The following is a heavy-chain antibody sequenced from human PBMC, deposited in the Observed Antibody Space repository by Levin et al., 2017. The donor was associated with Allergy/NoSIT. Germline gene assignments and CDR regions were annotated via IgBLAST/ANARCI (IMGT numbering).Heavy chain of an antibody. CDR1: GFTFSSYG. CDR2: IWDDGYKK. CDR3: ARVLRFYYDYYMDV. Sequence: RGESLKISCAASGFTFSSYGMHWVRQAPGKGLEWVAVIWDDGYKKYYADSVKGRFTISRDNSKNTLYLQMNSLRAEDTAVYYCARVLRFYYDYYMDVWGKGTTVTVSS. V-gene: IGHV3-33*01. D-gene: IGHD5-12*01. J-gene: IGHJ6*03.